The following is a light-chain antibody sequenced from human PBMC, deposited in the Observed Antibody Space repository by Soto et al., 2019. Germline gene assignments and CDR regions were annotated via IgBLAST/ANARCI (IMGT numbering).Light chain of an antibody. V-gene: IGKV1-6*01. CDR2: AAS. CDR3: LQDYNYPLT. Sequence: AIQMTQSPSSLSASVGDRVTITFLASQGIRNDLGWYQQKPGKAPKLLIYAASSLQSGVPSGFSGSGSGTDFTLTISSLQPEDFATYYCLQDYNYPLTFGGGTKVDIK. J-gene: IGKJ4*01. CDR1: QGIRND.